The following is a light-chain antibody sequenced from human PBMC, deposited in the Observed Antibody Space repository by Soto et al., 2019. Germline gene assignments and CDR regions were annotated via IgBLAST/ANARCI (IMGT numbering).Light chain of an antibody. V-gene: IGKV3-20*01. CDR1: QSVSSSY. CDR2: GAS. Sequence: EIVLTQSPGTLSLSPGERATLSCRASQSVSSSYLAWYQQKPGQAPRLLIYGASSRATGIPDRFSGSGSGEDFTLTISRREPEDFAAYYCQQYGTSPGWSFGQGTKLEIK. J-gene: IGKJ2*01. CDR3: QQYGTSPGWS.